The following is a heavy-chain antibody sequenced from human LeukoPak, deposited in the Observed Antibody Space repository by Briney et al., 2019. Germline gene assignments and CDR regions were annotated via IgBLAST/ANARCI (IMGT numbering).Heavy chain of an antibody. J-gene: IGHJ6*02. V-gene: IGHV3-21*01. Sequence: GGSLRLSCAASGFTFSSYSMNWVRQAPGKGLEWVSSISISSSYIYYADSVKGRFTISRDNAKNSLYLQMNSLRAEDTAVYYCARDQVYSSGSPYYYYYGMDVWGQGTTVTVSS. D-gene: IGHD6-19*01. CDR2: ISISSSYI. CDR3: ARDQVYSSGSPYYYYYGMDV. CDR1: GFTFSSYS.